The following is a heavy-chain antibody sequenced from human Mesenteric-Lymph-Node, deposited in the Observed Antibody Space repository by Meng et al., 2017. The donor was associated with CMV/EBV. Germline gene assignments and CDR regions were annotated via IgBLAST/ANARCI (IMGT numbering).Heavy chain of an antibody. D-gene: IGHD3-3*01. J-gene: IGHJ4*02. Sequence: ASVKVSCKASGYTFTNHYIHWVRQAPGQGLEWMAIVNPNDVNTNYAQKFQGRVSMTTDTSTTTVYMELSSLISDDTAVYYCARPGSRIAPFGLFIAPLDDWGQGTLVTVSS. V-gene: IGHV1-46*01. CDR1: GYTFTNHY. CDR2: VNPNDVNT. CDR3: ARPGSRIAPFGLFIAPLDD.